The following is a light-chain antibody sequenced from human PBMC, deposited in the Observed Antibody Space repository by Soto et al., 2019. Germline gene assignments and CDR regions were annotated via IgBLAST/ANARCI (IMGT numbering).Light chain of an antibody. Sequence: SYELTQPPSVSVSPGQTASITCSGDKLGDKYACWYQQKPGQSPVLVIYQDSKRPSGIPERFSGSNSGNTATLTISGTQAMDEADYYCQSYDSRLSGGVLFGGGTKLTVL. V-gene: IGLV3-1*01. CDR2: QDS. J-gene: IGLJ2*01. CDR3: QSYDSRLSGGVL. CDR1: KLGDKY.